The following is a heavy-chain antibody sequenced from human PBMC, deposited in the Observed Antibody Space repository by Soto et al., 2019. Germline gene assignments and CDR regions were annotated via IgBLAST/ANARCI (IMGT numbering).Heavy chain of an antibody. CDR3: ARAPRDCTNGVCYFDYYYGMDV. CDR2: IWYDGSNK. D-gene: IGHD2-8*01. V-gene: IGHV3-33*01. Sequence: GGSLRLSCAASGFTFSSYGMHWVRQAPGKGLEWVAVIWYDGSNKYYADSVKGRFTISRDNSKNTLYLQMSSLRAEDTAVYYCARAPRDCTNGVCYFDYYYGMDVWGQGTTVTVSS. J-gene: IGHJ6*02. CDR1: GFTFSSYG.